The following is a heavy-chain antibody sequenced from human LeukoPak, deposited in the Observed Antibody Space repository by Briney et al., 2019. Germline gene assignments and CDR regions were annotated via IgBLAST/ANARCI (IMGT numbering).Heavy chain of an antibody. V-gene: IGHV3-23*01. CDR2: IGSGADP. CDR3: AKDWTPHNRVYDCLDA. CDR1: GFAFGVHA. D-gene: IGHD3-16*01. Sequence: GGSLRLSCVGSGFAFGVHAMSWVRQAPGKGPEWVATIGSGADPFYAESVKGRFTISRDDPRNTVWLQMNSLRAEDTALYYCAKDWTPHNRVYDCLDAWGQGTQVTVSS. J-gene: IGHJ5*02.